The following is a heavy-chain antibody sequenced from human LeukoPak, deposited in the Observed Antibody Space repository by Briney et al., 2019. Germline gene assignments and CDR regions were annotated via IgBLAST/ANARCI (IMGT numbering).Heavy chain of an antibody. Sequence: GGSLRLSCAASGFTFSSYAMHWVRQAPGKGLEWVAVISYDGSNKYYADSVKGRFTISRDNSKNTLYLRMNSLRAEDTAVYYCAGDYGLGYFDYWGQGTLVTVSS. V-gene: IGHV3-30-3*01. CDR1: GFTFSSYA. CDR3: AGDYGLGYFDY. D-gene: IGHD4-17*01. CDR2: ISYDGSNK. J-gene: IGHJ4*02.